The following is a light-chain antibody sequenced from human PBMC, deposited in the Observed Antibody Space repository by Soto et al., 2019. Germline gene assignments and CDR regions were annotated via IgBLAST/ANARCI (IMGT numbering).Light chain of an antibody. CDR1: QSVDGY. V-gene: IGKV3-15*01. J-gene: IGKJ3*01. Sequence: EVVMTQSPGTPSVSLGESATLSCRASQSVDGYLAWYQQKPGQAPRLLIYGASTRATGVTARFRGGGSGTEFTLTISSLQSEDFAVYYCQQYGSSPPFTFGPGTKVDIK. CDR2: GAS. CDR3: QQYGSSPPFT.